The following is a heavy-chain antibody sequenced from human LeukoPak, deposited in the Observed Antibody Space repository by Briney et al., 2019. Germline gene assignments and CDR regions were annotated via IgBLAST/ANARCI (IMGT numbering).Heavy chain of an antibody. J-gene: IGHJ3*02. CDR3: ARDRVGSSSSSDAFDI. D-gene: IGHD6-13*01. CDR1: GFTFSDFY. V-gene: IGHV3-11*06. CDR2: ISSSSSYI. Sequence: GGSLRLSCAASGFTFSDFYMTWIRQAPGKGLEWVSYISSSSSYIYYADSVKGRFTISRDNAKNSLYLQMNSLRAEDTAVYYCARDRVGSSSSSDAFDIWGQGTMVTVSS.